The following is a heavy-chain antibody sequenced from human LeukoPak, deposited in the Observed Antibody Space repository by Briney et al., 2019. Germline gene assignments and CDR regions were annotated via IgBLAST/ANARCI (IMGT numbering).Heavy chain of an antibody. D-gene: IGHD6-13*01. V-gene: IGHV4-39*07. CDR2: IFYSGST. CDR3: ARAYSSSWYFDWFDP. CDR1: VGSISRSAHY. J-gene: IGHJ5*02. Sequence: SETLSLTCTVSVGSISRSAHYWGWIRQPPGKGLEWIGDIFYSGSTYYNASLESRVTISVDTSKNQFSLKLSSVTAADTAVYYCARAYSSSWYFDWFDPWGQGTLVTVSS.